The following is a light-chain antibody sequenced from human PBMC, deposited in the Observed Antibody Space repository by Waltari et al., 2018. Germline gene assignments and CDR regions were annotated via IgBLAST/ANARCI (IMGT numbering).Light chain of an antibody. CDR3: LSAYSGGSQGV. V-gene: IGLV3-25*03. J-gene: IGLJ2*01. Sequence: SYELTHPPSVSVSPGLTAKIPCSGDALPKQYTYWYQQKPGQAPLLVIYKDTERPSGIPERFSGSSSGTTVTLTISGVQAEDEADYYCLSAYSGGSQGVFGGGTKLTVL. CDR2: KDT. CDR1: ALPKQY.